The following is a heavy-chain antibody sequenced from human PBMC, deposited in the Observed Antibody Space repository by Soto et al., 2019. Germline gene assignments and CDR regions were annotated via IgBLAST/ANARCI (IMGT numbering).Heavy chain of an antibody. CDR1: GYTFTDYV. V-gene: IGHV1-3*01. Sequence: ASVKVSCKASGYTFTDYVMHWVRQAPGQRLEWMGWINAGNGNTKFSQKFQGRVTITRDTSASTASMELSSLRSEDTAVYYCARKGYYIIPASFAYGAREPLVPVS. D-gene: IGHD3-3*01. CDR2: INAGNGNT. J-gene: IGHJ4*02. CDR3: ARKGYYIIPASFAY.